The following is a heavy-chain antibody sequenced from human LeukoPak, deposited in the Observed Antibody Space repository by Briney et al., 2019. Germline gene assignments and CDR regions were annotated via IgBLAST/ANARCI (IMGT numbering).Heavy chain of an antibody. CDR2: IYYGGST. J-gene: IGHJ4*02. CDR1: GGSISSSSYY. V-gene: IGHV4-39*01. Sequence: SETLSLTRTVSGGSISSSSYYWGWIRQPPGKGLEWIGSIYYGGSTYYNPSLKSRVTISVDTSKNQFSLKLSSVTAADTAVYYCARRRPNWEDTFDYWGQGTLVTVSS. D-gene: IGHD7-27*01. CDR3: ARRRPNWEDTFDY.